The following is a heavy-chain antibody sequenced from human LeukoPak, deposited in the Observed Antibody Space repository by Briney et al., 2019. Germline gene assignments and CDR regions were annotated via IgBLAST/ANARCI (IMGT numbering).Heavy chain of an antibody. CDR2: ISYDGSNK. CDR1: GFTFRSYA. J-gene: IGHJ4*02. D-gene: IGHD5-12*01. CDR3: AREYSGYDCLDY. Sequence: PGGSLRLSCAASGFTFRSYAMHWVRQAPGKGLEWVAVISYDGSNKYYADPVKGRFTISRDNSKNTLYLQMNSLRAEDTAVYYCAREYSGYDCLDYWGQGTLVTVSS. V-gene: IGHV3-30-3*01.